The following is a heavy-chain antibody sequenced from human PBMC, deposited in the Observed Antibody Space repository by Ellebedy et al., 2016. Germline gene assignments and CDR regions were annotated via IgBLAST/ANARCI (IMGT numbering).Heavy chain of an antibody. V-gene: IGHV4-61*01. J-gene: IGHJ6*02. CDR1: GGSVRGGSHY. D-gene: IGHD3-10*01. CDR2: IYYSGST. CDR3: ARAKDYGSGSYYFYYYYGMDV. Sequence: GSLRLXXTVSGGSVRGGSHYWNWIRQSPGKGLEWIGYIYYSGSTNYNPSLKSRVTISVDTSKNQFSLKLSSVTAADTAVYYCARAKDYGSGSYYFYYYYGMDVWGQGTTVTVSS.